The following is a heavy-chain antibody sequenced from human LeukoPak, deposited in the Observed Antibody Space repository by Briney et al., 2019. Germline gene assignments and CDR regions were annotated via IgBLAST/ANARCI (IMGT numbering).Heavy chain of an antibody. J-gene: IGHJ5*02. Sequence: GASVKVSCKASGYTFTSYGISWVRQAPGQGLEWMGWISAYNGNTNYAQKLQGRVTMTTDTSTSTAYMELRSLRSDDTAVYYCARVPGVLAYYYGPTGWFDPWGQGTLVTVSS. CDR2: ISAYNGNT. CDR3: ARVPGVLAYYYGPTGWFDP. CDR1: GYTFTSYG. D-gene: IGHD3-10*01. V-gene: IGHV1-18*01.